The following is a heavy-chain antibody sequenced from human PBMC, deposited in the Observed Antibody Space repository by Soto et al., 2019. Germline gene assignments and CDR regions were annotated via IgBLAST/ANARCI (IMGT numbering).Heavy chain of an antibody. V-gene: IGHV3-53*01. D-gene: IGHD3-22*01. CDR3: AKDALTSLGYYYDSSGYSAFDY. Sequence: GGSLRLSCAASGFTVSSNYMNWVGQAPGKGLEWLSIIYSDGTTYYADSVKGRFTISRDNFKNTLYLQMNNLRAEDTAVYYCAKDALTSLGYYYDSSGYSAFDYWGQGTLVTVSS. CDR2: IYSDGTT. J-gene: IGHJ4*02. CDR1: GFTVSSNY.